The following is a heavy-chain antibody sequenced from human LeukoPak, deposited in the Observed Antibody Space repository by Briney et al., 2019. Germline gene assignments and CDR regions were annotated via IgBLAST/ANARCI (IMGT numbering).Heavy chain of an antibody. V-gene: IGHV3-48*03. CDR3: AKDLGYYYDSSGYSLFDY. CDR2: ISRSSGSSI. Sequence: PGGSLRLSCAASGFXFSNYEINWVRQAPGKGLEWVSYISRSSGSSIYYADSVKGRFTISRDSSKNTLYLQMNSLRAEDTAVYYCAKDLGYYYDSSGYSLFDYWGQGTLVTVSS. J-gene: IGHJ4*02. D-gene: IGHD3-22*01. CDR1: GFXFSNYE.